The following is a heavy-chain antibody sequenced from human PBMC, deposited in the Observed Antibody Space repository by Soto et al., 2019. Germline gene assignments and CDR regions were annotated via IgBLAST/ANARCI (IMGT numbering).Heavy chain of an antibody. CDR3: AHRHPGVDHFYDY. Sequence: SGPTLVNPTQTLTLTCSFSGFSLNTVGVAVGWIRQPPGKAPEWLAVIYWDDDTRYSPSLNNRLTITKDTSKNQVLLRMTNMDPVDTATYYCAHRHPGVDHFYDYWGQGSLVTVSS. V-gene: IGHV2-5*02. J-gene: IGHJ4*02. CDR1: GFSLNTVGVA. D-gene: IGHD5-12*01. CDR2: IYWDDDT.